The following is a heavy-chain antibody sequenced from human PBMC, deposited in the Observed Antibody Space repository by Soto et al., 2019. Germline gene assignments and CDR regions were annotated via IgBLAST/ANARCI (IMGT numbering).Heavy chain of an antibody. CDR3: AKGLRRLLRTQYYYGLDV. CDR2: ISGSGGNT. D-gene: IGHD3-16*01. J-gene: IGHJ6*02. V-gene: IGHV3-23*01. CDR1: GSTFSPYA. Sequence: GGSLRLSCAASGSTFSPYAMTWVRQAPGKGLEWVSSISGSGGNTNYAGSVKGRFTVSRDNSKRTLSLQMNSLTEEDTAIYYCAKGLRRLLRTQYYYGLDVWGRGTTVTVSS.